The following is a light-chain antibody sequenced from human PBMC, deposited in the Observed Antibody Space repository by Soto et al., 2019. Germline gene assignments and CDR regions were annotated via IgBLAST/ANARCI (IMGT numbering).Light chain of an antibody. J-gene: IGKJ4*01. CDR3: QQHISWPLT. CDR2: DAS. CDR1: QSVSSN. V-gene: IGKV3-11*01. Sequence: EIVMTQSPATLSASPGERATLSCRASQSVSSNLAWYQQKPGQAPRLLVYDASNGATGIPTRFSGSGSGTDFTLTISNLEPEDFAVYYCQQHISWPLTFGGGTKVDIK.